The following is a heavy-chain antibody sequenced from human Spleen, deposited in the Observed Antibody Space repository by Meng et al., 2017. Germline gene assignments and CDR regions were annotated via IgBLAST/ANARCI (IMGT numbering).Heavy chain of an antibody. CDR3: SRGTPGRRYADY. J-gene: IGHJ4*02. D-gene: IGHD3-10*01. V-gene: IGHV1-18*01. Sequence: QVHLLQSGTEVKKPGASVMVSCKASGYTFGSYGICWVRQAPGQGLEWMGWFVNYVDTYPAPKFQGRVTVTADRPTATAYMELRNLRSDDTAVYYCSRGTPGRRYADYWGQGTLVTVSS. CDR1: GYTFGSYG. CDR2: FVNYVDT.